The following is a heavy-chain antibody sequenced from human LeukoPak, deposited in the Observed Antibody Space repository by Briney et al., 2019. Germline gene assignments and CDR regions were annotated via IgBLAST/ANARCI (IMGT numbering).Heavy chain of an antibody. D-gene: IGHD2-2*01. CDR2: ISAYNGNT. V-gene: IGHV1-18*01. CDR3: ARDFPVAYCSSTSCYVGYYYGMDV. J-gene: IGHJ6*02. Sequence: ASVKVSCKASGYTFTSYGISWVRQAPGQGLEWMGWISAYNGNTNYARKLQGRVTMTTDTSTSTAYMELRSLRSDDTAVYYCARDFPVAYCSSTSCYVGYYYGMDVWGQGTTVTVSS. CDR1: GYTFTSYG.